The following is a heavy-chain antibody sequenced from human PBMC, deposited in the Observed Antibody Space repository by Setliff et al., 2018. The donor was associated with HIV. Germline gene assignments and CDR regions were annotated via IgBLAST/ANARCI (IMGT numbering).Heavy chain of an antibody. CDR3: ARANIYSDAFDI. CDR1: GYTVTTYG. Sequence: GASVKVSCKASGYTVTTYGINWVRQVPGQGVEWMGWISSNTGNPTYAQDFTGRFVFSLDTSVNTAYLQITTLKAEDSAVYYCARANIYSDAFDIWGQGTMVTVSS. CDR2: ISSNTGNP. D-gene: IGHD2-21*01. J-gene: IGHJ3*02. V-gene: IGHV7-4-1*02.